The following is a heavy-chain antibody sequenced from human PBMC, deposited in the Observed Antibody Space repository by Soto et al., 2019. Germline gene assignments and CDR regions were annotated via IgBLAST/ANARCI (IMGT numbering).Heavy chain of an antibody. CDR1: GGSFSGYY. D-gene: IGHD3-10*01. Sequence: QVQLQQWGAGLLNPSETLSLTCAVYGGSFSGYYWNWIRQPPGMGLEWIGEINHSGSTNYNPSLKSRGTISLGTSKNQCALKRTSVTAADTAVYYCARGRGDGYKQDWSFDLWGRGTLVTVSS. CDR2: INHSGST. CDR3: ARGRGDGYKQDWSFDL. J-gene: IGHJ2*01. V-gene: IGHV4-34*01.